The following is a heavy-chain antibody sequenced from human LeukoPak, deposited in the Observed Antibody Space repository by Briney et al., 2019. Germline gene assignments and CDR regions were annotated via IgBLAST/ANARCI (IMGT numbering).Heavy chain of an antibody. CDR2: ISGSGGST. D-gene: IGHD2-21*02. CDR3: AKDSIVVTATGVLYYFDY. CDR1: GFTFSSYA. J-gene: IGHJ4*02. V-gene: IGHV3-23*01. Sequence: QPGGSLRLSCAASGFTFSSYAMSWVRQAPGKGLEWVSAISGSGGSTYYADSVKGRFTISRDNSKNTLYLQMNSLRAEDTAVYYCAKDSIVVTATGVLYYFDYWGQGTLVTVSS.